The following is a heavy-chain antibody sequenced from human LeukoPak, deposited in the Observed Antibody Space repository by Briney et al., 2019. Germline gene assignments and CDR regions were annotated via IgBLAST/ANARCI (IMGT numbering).Heavy chain of an antibody. CDR2: IYYSGST. Sequence: PSETLSLTCTVSSGSISSYYWSWIRQPPGKGLEWIGYIYYSGSTNYNPSLKSRVTISVDTSKNQFSLKLSSVTAADTAVYYCARGFGEYYFDYWGQGTLVTVSS. CDR1: SGSISSYY. CDR3: ARGFGEYYFDY. J-gene: IGHJ4*02. V-gene: IGHV4-59*01. D-gene: IGHD3-3*01.